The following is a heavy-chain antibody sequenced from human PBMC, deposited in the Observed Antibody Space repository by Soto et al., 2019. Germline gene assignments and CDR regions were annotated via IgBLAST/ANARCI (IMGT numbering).Heavy chain of an antibody. V-gene: IGHV3-30-3*01. J-gene: IGHJ5*02. CDR2: VSFDGSNK. CDR1: GFTFSTHA. CDR3: ARDQTGITTAGGGRIDR. Sequence: LRLSCAASGFTFSTHAMHWVRQAPGKGLECVAIVSFDGSNKYYADSVKGRFTISRDNSKNTLYLQMSGLTPEDTAFYYCARDQTGITTAGGGRIDRWGQGTLVTVSS. D-gene: IGHD6-13*01.